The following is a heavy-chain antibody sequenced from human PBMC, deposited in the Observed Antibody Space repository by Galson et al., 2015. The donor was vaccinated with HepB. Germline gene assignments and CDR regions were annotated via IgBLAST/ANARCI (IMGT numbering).Heavy chain of an antibody. J-gene: IGHJ3*02. CDR1: GYTFTSYY. Sequence: SVKVSCKASGYTFTSYYMHWVRQVPGQGLEWMGIINPSGGSTSYAQKFQGRVTMTRDTSTSTVYMELSSLRSEDTAVYYCARSYYDSSAYTPGAFDIWGQGTMVTVSS. D-gene: IGHD3-22*01. CDR2: INPSGGST. CDR3: ARSYYDSSAYTPGAFDI. V-gene: IGHV1-46*01.